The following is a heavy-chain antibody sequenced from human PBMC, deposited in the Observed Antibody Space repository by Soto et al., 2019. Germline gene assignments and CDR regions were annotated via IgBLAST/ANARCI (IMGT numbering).Heavy chain of an antibody. CDR3: ARVGGINWFDP. CDR2: IYYSGST. V-gene: IGHV4-31*03. CDR1: GGAVSIGSYY. D-gene: IGHD1-20*01. J-gene: IGHJ5*02. Sequence: TLSLTCTVSGGAVSIGSYYWSWIRRPPGKGLEWIGYIYYSGSTYYNPSLKSRVTISVDTSKNQFSLKLSSVTAADTAVYYCARVGGINWFDPWGQGTLVTVSS.